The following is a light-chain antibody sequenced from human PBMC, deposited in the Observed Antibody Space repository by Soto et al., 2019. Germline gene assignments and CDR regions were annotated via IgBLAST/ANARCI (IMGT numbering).Light chain of an antibody. CDR1: QSISSY. Sequence: DIQMTQSPSSMSASVGVRVTITCRARQSISSYLNWYQQKQGQAPKLRIYAASSLQSGVPSRFSGSGSGTDFTLSFSGRRREDFANDYCQQSYSTAWTFGQATKVEIK. CDR3: QQSYSTAWT. CDR2: AAS. V-gene: IGKV1-39*01. J-gene: IGKJ1*01.